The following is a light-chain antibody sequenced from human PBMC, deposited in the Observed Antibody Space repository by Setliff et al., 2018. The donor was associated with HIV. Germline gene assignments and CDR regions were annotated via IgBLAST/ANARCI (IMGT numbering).Light chain of an antibody. CDR1: RTDIGNYES. V-gene: IGLV2-23*02. J-gene: IGLJ3*02. CDR2: DVT. Sequence: QSALTQPASVSGSPGQSITISCTGSRTDIGNYESVSWYQQHPGEVPKLIIYDVTKRPSGVSSRFSGSKSGNTASLTISGLHSEDEADYYCCSFVGSDSWMFGGGTKVTVL. CDR3: CSFVGSDSWM.